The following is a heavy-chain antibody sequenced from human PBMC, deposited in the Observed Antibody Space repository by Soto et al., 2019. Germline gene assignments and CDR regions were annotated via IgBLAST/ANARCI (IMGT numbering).Heavy chain of an antibody. D-gene: IGHD2-2*02. CDR3: ARHKVGGCSITSCYIGDGRYYYYGMDA. J-gene: IGHJ6*02. Sequence: SLKVSCNASGGTFSSYAISWVRQAPGQGLEWMGRIIPIFGTANYAQKFQGRVTITADESTSTAYMELSSLRSEDTAVYYCARHKVGGCSITSCYIGDGRYYYYGMDAWGEGTTVTVS. V-gene: IGHV1-69*13. CDR1: GGTFSSYA. CDR2: IIPIFGTA.